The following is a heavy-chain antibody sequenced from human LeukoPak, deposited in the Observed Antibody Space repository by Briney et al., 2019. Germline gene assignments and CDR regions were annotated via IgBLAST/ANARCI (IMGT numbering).Heavy chain of an antibody. CDR1: GGSISSSSYY. J-gene: IGHJ4*02. D-gene: IGHD6-19*01. V-gene: IGHV4-39*07. CDR3: ARGVGSGWYLEYFDY. Sequence: PSETLSLTCTVSGGSISSSSYYWGWIRQPPGKGLEWIGSIYYSGSTYYNPSLKSRVTISVDRSKNQFSLKLSSVTAADTAVYYCARGVGSGWYLEYFDYWAREPWSPSPQ. CDR2: IYYSGST.